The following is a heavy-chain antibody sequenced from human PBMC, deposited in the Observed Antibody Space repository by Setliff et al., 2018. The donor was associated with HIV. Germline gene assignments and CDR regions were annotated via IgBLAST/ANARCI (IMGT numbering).Heavy chain of an antibody. V-gene: IGHV4-4*07. CDR2: LYSSETS. J-gene: IGHJ4*02. CDR3: ARDRPREDTYVRFDY. CDR1: GGSVSGCY. D-gene: IGHD3-16*01. Sequence: SETLSLTCTGAGGSVSGCYWSWNRQSAGKRLEWIGRLYSSETSSYNPSLKSRLSMSVDTFNNQFSLKLSSVTAADTAVYYCARDRPREDTYVRFDYCGQGVPVTVSS.